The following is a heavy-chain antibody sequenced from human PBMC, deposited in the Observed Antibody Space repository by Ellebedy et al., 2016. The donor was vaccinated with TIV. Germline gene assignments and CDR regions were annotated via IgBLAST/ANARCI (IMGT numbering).Heavy chain of an antibody. CDR2: INPNSGDT. CDR3: ARDPAPNCSTTSCSDAY. D-gene: IGHD2-2*01. V-gene: IGHV1-2*02. Sequence: AASVKVSCKASGYTFTGYYMHWVRQAPGQGLEWMGWINPNSGDTDYAPNIQGRVTMTRDTSISTAYMELTRLRSDDTAVFYCARDPAPNCSTTSCSDAYWGQGTLVTVSS. J-gene: IGHJ4*02. CDR1: GYTFTGYY.